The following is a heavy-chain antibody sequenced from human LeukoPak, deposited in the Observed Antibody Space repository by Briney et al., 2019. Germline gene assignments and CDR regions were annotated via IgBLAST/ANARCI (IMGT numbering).Heavy chain of an antibody. D-gene: IGHD3-22*01. CDR3: ASLKEYYYDSSSYYSDGLR. Sequence: PGGSLRLSCAASGFTFKNYAMNWVRQSPGQGLEWVSTISGDAVTSWYADSVKGRFTVSRDNSKNIVFLQMNNLRAEDTAVYYCASLKEYYYDSSSYYSDGLRWGQGTLVTVSS. CDR1: GFTFKNYA. V-gene: IGHV3-23*01. J-gene: IGHJ4*02. CDR2: ISGDAVTS.